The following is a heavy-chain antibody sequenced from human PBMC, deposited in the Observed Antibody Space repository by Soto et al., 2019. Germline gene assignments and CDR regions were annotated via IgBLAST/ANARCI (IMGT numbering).Heavy chain of an antibody. CDR3: ARRARNYYDSSGYYSS. CDR1: GGSISSGGYY. V-gene: IGHV4-31*01. Sequence: QVQLQESGPGLVKPSQTLSLTCTVSGGSISSGGYYWSWIRQHPGKGLEWIGYIYYSGSTYYNPSLRSQVTISVDTSKNQFSLKLSSVTAADTAVYYCARRARNYYDSSGYYSSWGQGTMVTVSS. D-gene: IGHD3-22*01. J-gene: IGHJ3*01. CDR2: IYYSGST.